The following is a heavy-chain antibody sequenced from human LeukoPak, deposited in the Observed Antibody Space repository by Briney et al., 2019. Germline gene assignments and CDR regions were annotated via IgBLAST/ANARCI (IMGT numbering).Heavy chain of an antibody. CDR3: ARVGDGLNDAFDI. CDR1: GFTFSSYA. Sequence: GGSLRLSCAASGFTFSSYAMSWVRQAPGKGLEWVSAISGSGGSTYYADSVKGRFTISRDNSKNTLYLQMNSLRAEDTAVYYCARVGDGLNDAFDIWGQGTMVTVSS. J-gene: IGHJ3*02. D-gene: IGHD5-24*01. CDR2: ISGSGGST. V-gene: IGHV3-23*01.